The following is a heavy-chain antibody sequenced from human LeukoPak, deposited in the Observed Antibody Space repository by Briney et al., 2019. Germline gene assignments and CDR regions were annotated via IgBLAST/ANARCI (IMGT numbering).Heavy chain of an antibody. Sequence: SGGSLRLSCAASGFTFSSYAMHWVRQAPGKGLEWVAVISYDGSNKYYADSVKGRFTISRDNSKNTLYLQVNSLRAEDTAVYYCASREGAYSGSHGVAFDIWGQGTMVTVSS. CDR2: ISYDGSNK. J-gene: IGHJ3*02. D-gene: IGHD1-26*01. CDR3: ASREGAYSGSHGVAFDI. CDR1: GFTFSSYA. V-gene: IGHV3-30-3*01.